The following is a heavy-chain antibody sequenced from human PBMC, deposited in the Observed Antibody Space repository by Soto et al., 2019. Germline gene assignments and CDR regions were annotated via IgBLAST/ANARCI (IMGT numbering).Heavy chain of an antibody. J-gene: IGHJ6*02. V-gene: IGHV1-58*01. CDR1: GFTFTSSA. D-gene: IGHD3-9*01. CDR2: IVVGSGNT. CDR3: AADSKNYDILTVFSPYYPSYGMHV. Sequence: SVKVSCKASGFTFTSSAVQWVRQALGQRLEWIGWIVVGSGNTNYAQKFQERVTITRDMSTSTAYMELSSLRSEDTAVYYCAADSKNYDILTVFSPYYPSYGMHVWGPGTTVTLSS.